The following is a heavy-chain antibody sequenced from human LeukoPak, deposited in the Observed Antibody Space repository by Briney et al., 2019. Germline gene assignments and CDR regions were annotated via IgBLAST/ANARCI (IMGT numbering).Heavy chain of an antibody. CDR2: INAGNGNT. V-gene: IGHV1-3*01. CDR1: GYTFTSYA. J-gene: IGHJ3*02. CDR3: ASLTEETVNDAFDI. D-gene: IGHD1-14*01. Sequence: ASVKVSCKASGYTFTSYAMHWVRQAPGQRLEWMGWINAGNGNTKYSQKFQGRVTITRDTSASTAYMELSSLRSEDTAVYYCASLTEETVNDAFDIWGQGAMVTVSS.